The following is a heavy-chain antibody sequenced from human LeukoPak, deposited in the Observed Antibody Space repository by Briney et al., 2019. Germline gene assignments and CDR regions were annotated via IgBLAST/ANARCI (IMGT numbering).Heavy chain of an antibody. CDR2: IWYDGSNK. V-gene: IGHV3-33*06. J-gene: IGHJ4*02. CDR1: GFTFSSYG. Sequence: PGGSLRLSCAASGFTFSSYGMHWVRQAPGKGLERVAVIWYDGSNKYYADSVKGRFTISRDNSKNTLYLQMNSLRAEDTAVSYCSKDPAESVTTGDYWGQGTLVTVSS. CDR3: SKDPAESVTTGDY. D-gene: IGHD4-17*01.